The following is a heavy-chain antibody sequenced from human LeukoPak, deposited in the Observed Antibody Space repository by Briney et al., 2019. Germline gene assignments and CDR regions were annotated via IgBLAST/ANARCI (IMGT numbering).Heavy chain of an antibody. D-gene: IGHD4-17*01. J-gene: IGHJ4*02. CDR3: ARGHDYGDYGRLYFDY. CDR2: IYYSGST. V-gene: IGHV4-59*01. Sequence: SETLSLTCTVSGGSISSYYWSWIRQPPAKGLEWIGYIYYSGSTNYNPSLKSRVTISVDTSKNQFSLKLSSVTAADTAVYYCARGHDYGDYGRLYFDYWGQGTLVTVSS. CDR1: GGSISSYY.